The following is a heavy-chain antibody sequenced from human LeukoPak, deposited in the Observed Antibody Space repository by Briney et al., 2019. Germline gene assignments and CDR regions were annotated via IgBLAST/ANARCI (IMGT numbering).Heavy chain of an antibody. J-gene: IGHJ6*02. CDR2: IYTSGST. Sequence: SETLSLTCTVSGGSISSYYWSWIRQPAGKGLEWIGRIYTSGSTNYNPSLKSRVTMSVDTSKSQFSLKLSSVTAADTAVYYCARARYSYGSYYYYGMDVWGQGTTVTVSS. CDR3: ARARYSYGSYYYYGMDV. D-gene: IGHD5-18*01. V-gene: IGHV4-4*07. CDR1: GGSISSYY.